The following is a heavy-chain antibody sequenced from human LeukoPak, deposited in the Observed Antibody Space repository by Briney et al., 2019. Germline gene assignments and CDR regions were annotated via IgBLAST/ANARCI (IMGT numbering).Heavy chain of an antibody. J-gene: IGHJ4*02. CDR3: ARDPGVYGGYETSFDY. D-gene: IGHD5-12*01. CDR2: ISYSGNT. V-gene: IGHV4-31*03. CDR1: GASISSGGCY. Sequence: SQTLSLTCTVSGASISSGGCYWSWIRQLPGKGLEWTGYISYSGNTYYNPSLKSRLIMSLDTSENQFSLWLSSVTAADTAVYYCARDPGVYGGYETSFDYWGQGTLVTVSS.